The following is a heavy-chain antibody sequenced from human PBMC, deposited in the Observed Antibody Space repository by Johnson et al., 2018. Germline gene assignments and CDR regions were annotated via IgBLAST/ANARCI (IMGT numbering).Heavy chain of an antibody. CDR1: GGSISTYY. J-gene: IGHJ4*02. Sequence: QVQLQESGPGLVKPSETLSLTCTVSGGSISTYYWSWIRQPPGKGLEWIGYIYNSGTTNYNPSLKSRVTISLDPSKNQFSLKLSSVTASDTAVYYRARGEFYGSVTFFDYWGQGTLVTVSS. D-gene: IGHD3-10*01. CDR2: IYNSGTT. CDR3: ARGEFYGSVTFFDY. V-gene: IGHV4-59*01.